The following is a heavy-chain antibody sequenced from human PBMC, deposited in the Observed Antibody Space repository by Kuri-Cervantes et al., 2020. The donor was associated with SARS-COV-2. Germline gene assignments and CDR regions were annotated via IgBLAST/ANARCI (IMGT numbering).Heavy chain of an antibody. CDR1: GFTFSDYY. CDR2: ISSSSSYT. V-gene: IGHV3-11*05. Sequence: GSLRLSCAASGFTFSDYYMSWIRQAPGKGLEWVSYISSSSSYTNYADSVKGRFTISRDNAKNSLYLQMNSLRAEDTAVYYCAGDLYYYDSSGYYDYWGQGTLVTVSS. J-gene: IGHJ4*02. CDR3: AGDLYYYDSSGYYDY. D-gene: IGHD3-22*01.